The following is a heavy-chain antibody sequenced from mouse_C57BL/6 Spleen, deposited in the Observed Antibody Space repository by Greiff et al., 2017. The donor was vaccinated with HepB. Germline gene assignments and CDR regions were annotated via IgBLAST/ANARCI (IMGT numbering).Heavy chain of an antibody. CDR2: IDPSDSYT. V-gene: IGHV1-50*01. CDR3: ASSIITTVVEDFDY. Sequence: QVQLQQPGAELVKPGASVKLSCKASGYTFTSYWMQWVNQRPGQGLEWIGEIDPSDSYTNYNQKFKGKATLTVDTSSSTAYMQLSSLTSEDSAVYYCASSIITTVVEDFDYWGQGTTLTVSS. CDR1: GYTFTSYW. J-gene: IGHJ2*01. D-gene: IGHD1-1*01.